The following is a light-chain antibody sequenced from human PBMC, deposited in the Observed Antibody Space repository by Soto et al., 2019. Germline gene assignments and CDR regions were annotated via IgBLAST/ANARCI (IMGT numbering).Light chain of an antibody. Sequence: DIQMTQSPSSLSASVGDRVTITCQASQGISNYLNWYQQKPGKDPKLLIYDASNLETGVPSRFSGSGSGTDFTLTISSLQPEDIATYYCQQYDNLPLTFGGGTKGEIK. CDR1: QGISNY. V-gene: IGKV1-33*01. CDR3: QQYDNLPLT. J-gene: IGKJ4*01. CDR2: DAS.